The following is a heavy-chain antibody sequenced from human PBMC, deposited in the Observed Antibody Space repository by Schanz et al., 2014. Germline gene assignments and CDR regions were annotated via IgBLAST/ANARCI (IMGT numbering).Heavy chain of an antibody. CDR1: GVSISSGGYS. D-gene: IGHD3-22*01. V-gene: IGHV4-30-4*07. CDR2: IFYSGST. CDR3: PPRRHDSTGSWSSGGSTDAFDI. Sequence: QVQLQESGPGLVKPSQTLSLTCAVSGVSISSGGYSWTWIRQPPGKGPEWIGYIFYSGSTNYNPPPRAEFPIAWNPPKNRSPRGGSLGPAADTAVYYCPPRRHDSTGSWSSGGSTDAFDIWGQGTKVTVSS. J-gene: IGHJ3*02.